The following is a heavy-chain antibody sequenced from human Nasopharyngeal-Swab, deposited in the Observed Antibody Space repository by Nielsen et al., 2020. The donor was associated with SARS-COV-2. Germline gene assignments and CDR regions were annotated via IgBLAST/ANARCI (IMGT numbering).Heavy chain of an antibody. Sequence: ASVKVSCKASGSPFTLSSLPFFLPSPFPLLSFLVCIPSGNGPPPYSPKFQGRVTITRDTSASTAYMELSSLRSEDTAVYYCARGVVWSDASWNWFDPWGQGTLVTVSS. CDR1: GSPFTLSS. CDR3: ARGVVWSDASWNWFDP. J-gene: IGHJ5*02. CDR2: IPSGNGPP. D-gene: IGHD2-2*01. V-gene: IGHV1-3*01.